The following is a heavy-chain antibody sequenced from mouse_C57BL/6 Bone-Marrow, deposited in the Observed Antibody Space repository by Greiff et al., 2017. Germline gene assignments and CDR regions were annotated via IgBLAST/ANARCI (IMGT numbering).Heavy chain of an antibody. D-gene: IGHD2-2*01. V-gene: IGHV1-81*01. CDR3: ARLGLLWLRRWYFDV. Sequence: QVQLKQSGAELARPGASVKLSCKASGYTFTSYGISWVKQRTGQGLEWIGEIYPRSGNTYYNEKFKGKATLTADKSSSTAYMELRSLTSEDSAVYFCARLGLLWLRRWYFDVWGTGTTVTVSS. CDR1: GYTFTSYG. CDR2: IYPRSGNT. J-gene: IGHJ1*03.